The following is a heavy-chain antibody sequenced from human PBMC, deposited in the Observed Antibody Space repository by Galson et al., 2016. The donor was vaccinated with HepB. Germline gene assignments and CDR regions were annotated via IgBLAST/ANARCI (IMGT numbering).Heavy chain of an antibody. CDR3: ARVPFRGYSYRAAFDI. CDR1: GDSVSSNSAA. V-gene: IGHV6-1*01. CDR2: TYYRSKWYN. Sequence: CAISGDSVSSNSAAWNWIRQSPSRGLEWLGRTYYRSKWYNDYAVSVKSRISIKPDTSKNQFSLHLNSVTPEDTAVYYCARVPFRGYSYRAAFDIWGQGTMVTVSP. J-gene: IGHJ3*02. D-gene: IGHD2-15*01.